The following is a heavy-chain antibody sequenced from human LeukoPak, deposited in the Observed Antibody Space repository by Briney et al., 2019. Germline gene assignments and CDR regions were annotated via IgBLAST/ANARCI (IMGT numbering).Heavy chain of an antibody. Sequence: GASVKVSCKASGYTFTGYYMHWVRQAPGQGLEWMGWINPNSGGTNYAQKFQGRVTMTRDTSISTAYMELSRLRSDDTAVYYCAREVYYDSSGYPSDYWGQGTLVTVSS. CDR3: AREVYYDSSGYPSDY. CDR1: GYTFTGYY. V-gene: IGHV1-2*02. J-gene: IGHJ4*02. D-gene: IGHD3-22*01. CDR2: INPNSGGT.